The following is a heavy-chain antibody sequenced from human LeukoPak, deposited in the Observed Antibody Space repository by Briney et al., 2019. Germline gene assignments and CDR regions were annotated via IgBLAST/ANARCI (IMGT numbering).Heavy chain of an antibody. CDR1: GFPINSYT. CDR2: ISSSGIYI. D-gene: IGHD2-2*01. Sequence: GGSLRLSCAASGFPINSYTMNWVRQAPGKGLEWVSSISSSGIYIYYADSVKGRFTISRDNAKNSLYLQMNSLRAEDTAVYYCAKDLGSTDYYMDVWGKGTTVTVSS. J-gene: IGHJ6*03. V-gene: IGHV3-21*01. CDR3: AKDLGSTDYYMDV.